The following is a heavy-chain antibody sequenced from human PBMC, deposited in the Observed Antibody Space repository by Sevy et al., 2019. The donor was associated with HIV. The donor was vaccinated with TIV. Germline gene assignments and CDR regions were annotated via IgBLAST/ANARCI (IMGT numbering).Heavy chain of an antibody. J-gene: IGHJ4*02. CDR2: ISGSGGST. Sequence: GGSLRLSCAASGFTFSSYAMSWVRQAPGKGLEWVSAISGSGGSTYYANSVKGRFTISRDNSKNTLYLQMNSLRAEDTAVYYCAKDSWVAAAGTLDYWGQGTLVTVSS. D-gene: IGHD6-13*01. CDR3: AKDSWVAAAGTLDY. CDR1: GFTFSSYA. V-gene: IGHV3-23*01.